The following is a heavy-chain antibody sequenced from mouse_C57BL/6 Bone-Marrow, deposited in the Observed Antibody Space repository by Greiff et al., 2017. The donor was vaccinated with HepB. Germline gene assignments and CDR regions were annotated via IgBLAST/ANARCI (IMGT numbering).Heavy chain of an antibody. CDR2: SRNKANDYTT. V-gene: IGHV7-1*01. J-gene: IGHJ1*03. Sequence: EVNLVESGGGLVQSGRSLRLSCATSGFTFSDFYMEWVRQAPGKGLEWIAASRNKANDYTTEYSASVKGRFIVSRDTSQSILYLQMNALRAEDTAIYYCAREQGSSYWYFDVWGTGTTVTVSS. CDR1: GFTFSDFY. D-gene: IGHD1-1*01. CDR3: AREQGSSYWYFDV.